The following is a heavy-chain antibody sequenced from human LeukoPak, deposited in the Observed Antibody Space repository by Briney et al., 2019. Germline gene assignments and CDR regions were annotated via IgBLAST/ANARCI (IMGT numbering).Heavy chain of an antibody. D-gene: IGHD5-18*01. Sequence: EASVKVSCKASGGTFSSYAISWVRQAPGQGLEWMGGIIPIFGTANYAQKFQGRVTITADKSTSTAYMELSSLRSEDTAVYYCLGGGYSYGSNWFDPWGQGTLVTVSS. CDR2: IIPIFGTA. J-gene: IGHJ5*02. V-gene: IGHV1-69*06. CDR1: GGTFSSYA. CDR3: LGGGYSYGSNWFDP.